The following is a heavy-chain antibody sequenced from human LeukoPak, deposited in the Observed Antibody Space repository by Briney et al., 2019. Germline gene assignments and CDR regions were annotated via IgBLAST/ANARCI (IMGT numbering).Heavy chain of an antibody. V-gene: IGHV1-24*01. J-gene: IGHJ4*02. D-gene: IGHD2-21*02. CDR3: ARGGGDDSAAPFDF. CDR1: GYTLTELS. CDR2: FDPEDGET. Sequence: ASVKVSCKVSGYTLTELSMHWVRQAPGKGLEWMGGFDPEDGETIYAQKFQGRVTMTEDTSTDTAYMELSSLRSEDTAVYYCARGGGDDSAAPFDFWGQGALVTVSS.